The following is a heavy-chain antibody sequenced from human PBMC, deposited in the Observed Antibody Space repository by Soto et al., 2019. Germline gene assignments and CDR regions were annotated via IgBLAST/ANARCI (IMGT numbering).Heavy chain of an antibody. CDR2: IYYSGST. CDR3: ARRYGGNFDY. D-gene: IGHD2-15*01. V-gene: IGHV4-31*03. J-gene: IGHJ4*02. CDR1: GGSISSGGYY. Sequence: SETLSPTCTVSGGSISSGGYYWSWIRQHPGKGLEWIGYIYYSGSTYYNPSLKSRVTISVDTSKNQFSLKLSSVTAADTAVYYCARRYGGNFDYWGQGTLVTVSS.